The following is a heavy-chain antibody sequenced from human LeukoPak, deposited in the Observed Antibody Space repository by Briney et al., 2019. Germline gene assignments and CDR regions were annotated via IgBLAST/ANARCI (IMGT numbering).Heavy chain of an antibody. Sequence: GESLRLSCAASGFTFTTYWMSWVRQPPGKGLEWVANIKQDGTEKYYVDSVKGRFTISRDNAKNSLYLLMNSLRAEDTAVYYCARDFGRWFFDYWGQGTLVTVSS. CDR2: IKQDGTEK. V-gene: IGHV3-7*01. CDR1: GFTFTTYW. J-gene: IGHJ4*02. CDR3: ARDFGRWFFDY. D-gene: IGHD4-23*01.